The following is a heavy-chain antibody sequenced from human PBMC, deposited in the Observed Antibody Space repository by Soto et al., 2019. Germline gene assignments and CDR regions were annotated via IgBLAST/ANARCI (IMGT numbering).Heavy chain of an antibody. CDR3: AKDIVVVPAASYYYYGMDV. Sequence: GGSLRLSCAASGFTFSSYAMSWVRQAPGKGLEWVSAISGSGGSTYYADSVKGRFTISRDNSKNTLYLQMNSLRAEATAVYYCAKDIVVVPAASYYYYGMDVWGQGTTVTVSS. J-gene: IGHJ6*02. CDR1: GFTFSSYA. D-gene: IGHD2-2*01. V-gene: IGHV3-23*01. CDR2: ISGSGGST.